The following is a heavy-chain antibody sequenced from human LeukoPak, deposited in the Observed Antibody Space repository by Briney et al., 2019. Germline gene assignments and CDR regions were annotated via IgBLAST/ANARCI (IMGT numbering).Heavy chain of an antibody. J-gene: IGHJ4*02. CDR2: INPSGGST. CDR3: ASGGRVPAATTLFDY. D-gene: IGHD2-2*01. Sequence: ASVTVSCKASGYTFTSYYMHWVRQAPGQGLEWMGIINPSGGSTSYAQKFQGRVTMTRDMSTSTVYMELSSLRSEDTAVYYCASGGRVPAATTLFDYWGQGTLVTVSS. V-gene: IGHV1-46*01. CDR1: GYTFTSYY.